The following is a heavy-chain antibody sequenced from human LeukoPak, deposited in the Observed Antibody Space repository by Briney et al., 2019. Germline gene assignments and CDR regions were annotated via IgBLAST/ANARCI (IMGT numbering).Heavy chain of an antibody. V-gene: IGHV3-23*01. CDR3: AHGTVYQLDY. CDR1: EFSVGSNY. D-gene: IGHD2-2*01. CDR2: ILGGAGST. J-gene: IGHJ4*02. Sequence: GGSLRLSCAASEFSVGSNYMTWVRQAPGRGLEWVSGILGGAGSTYYADSVKGRFTISRDNSKNTLYLQMNSLRAEDTAVYYCAHGTVYQLDYWGQGTLVTVSS.